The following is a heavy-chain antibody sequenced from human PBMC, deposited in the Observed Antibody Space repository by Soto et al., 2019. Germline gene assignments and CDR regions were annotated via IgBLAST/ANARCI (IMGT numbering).Heavy chain of an antibody. J-gene: IGHJ4*02. V-gene: IGHV3-73*02. CDR3: TRRPPYYSDSLY. CDR2: IRSKLNNYAT. CDR1: GFAFSSSA. Sequence: EVQLVESGGGLVQPGGSLKVSCAASGFAFSSSAMHWVRQASGKGLEWIGRIRSKLNNYATDYVASVKGRFTISRDDSKSTTYLQLNSLEIEVTAIYYCTRRPPYYSDSLYWGQGTLVTVSS. D-gene: IGHD3-22*01.